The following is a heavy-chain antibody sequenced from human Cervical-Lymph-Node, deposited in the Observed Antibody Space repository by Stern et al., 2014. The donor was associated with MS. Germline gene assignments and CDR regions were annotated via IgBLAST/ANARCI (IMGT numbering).Heavy chain of an antibody. CDR2: INSDESST. Sequence: EVQLLEYGGGLVKPGGSLRLSCAASGFTFSTYWMHWVRQGSGKGLVWVSGINSDESSTTYADSVKGRFSISRDNDKNTLYLQMNSLRAEDTAVYYCARVVMVAATYAYDIWGQGTMVTISS. J-gene: IGHJ3*02. V-gene: IGHV3-74*02. D-gene: IGHD2-15*01. CDR1: GFTFSTYW. CDR3: ARVVMVAATYAYDI.